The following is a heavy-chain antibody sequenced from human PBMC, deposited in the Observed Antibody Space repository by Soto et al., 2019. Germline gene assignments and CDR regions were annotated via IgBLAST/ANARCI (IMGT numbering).Heavy chain of an antibody. V-gene: IGHV1-18*01. Sequence: QVQLVQSGAEVKKPGASVKVSCKASGYTFTSYGISWVRQAPGQGLEWMGWISAYNGNTNYAQKLQGRVTMTTDTSTSTAYMELRSLRSDDTAVYYCARETYYDFWSGYSGPYYYYGKDVWGQGTTVTVSS. CDR1: GYTFTSYG. D-gene: IGHD3-3*01. CDR3: ARETYYDFWSGYSGPYYYYGKDV. CDR2: ISAYNGNT. J-gene: IGHJ6*02.